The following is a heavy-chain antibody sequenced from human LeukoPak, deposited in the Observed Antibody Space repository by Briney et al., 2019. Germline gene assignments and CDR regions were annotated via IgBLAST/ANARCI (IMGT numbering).Heavy chain of an antibody. Sequence: SETLSLTCTVSGGSISSYYWSWIRQPAGKGLEWIGRIYTSGSTNYNPSLKSRVTMSVDTSKNQFSLKLSSVAAADTAVYYCANSFLRYCSGGSSYWAFDYWGQGTLVTVSS. V-gene: IGHV4-4*07. CDR1: GGSISSYY. CDR2: IYTSGST. CDR3: ANSFLRYCSGGSSYWAFDY. J-gene: IGHJ4*02. D-gene: IGHD2-15*01.